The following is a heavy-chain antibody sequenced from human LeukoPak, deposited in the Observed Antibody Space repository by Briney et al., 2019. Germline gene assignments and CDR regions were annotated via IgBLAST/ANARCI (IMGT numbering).Heavy chain of an antibody. J-gene: IGHJ3*02. Sequence: GGSLRLSCAASGFTFNSYAMHWVRQAPGKGLEWVSVIYSGGSTYYADSVKGRFTISRDNSKNTLYLQMNSLRAEDTAVYYCARPYGYDAFDIWGEGTMVTVSS. CDR3: ARPYGYDAFDI. V-gene: IGHV3-53*01. CDR1: GFTFNSYA. D-gene: IGHD5-18*01. CDR2: IYSGGST.